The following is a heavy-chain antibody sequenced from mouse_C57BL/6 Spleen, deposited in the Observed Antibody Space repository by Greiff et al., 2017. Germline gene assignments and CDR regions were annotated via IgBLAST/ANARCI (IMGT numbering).Heavy chain of an antibody. J-gene: IGHJ1*03. CDR2: ISYDGSN. CDR3: ARERGNLLLRAEDWYFDV. Sequence: EVKLMESGPGLVKPSQSLSLTCSVTGYSITSGYYWNWIRQFPGNKLEWMGYISYDGSNNYNPSLKNRISITRDTSKNQFFLKLNSVTTEDTATYYCARERGNLLLRAEDWYFDVWGTGTTVTVSS. CDR1: GYSITSGYY. V-gene: IGHV3-6*01. D-gene: IGHD1-1*01.